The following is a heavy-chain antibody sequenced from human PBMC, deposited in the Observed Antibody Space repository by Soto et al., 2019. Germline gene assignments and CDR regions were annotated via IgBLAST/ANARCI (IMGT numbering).Heavy chain of an antibody. D-gene: IGHD1-26*01. CDR2: ISGSGGST. J-gene: IGHJ4*02. CDR3: VKERMEQDQSLPFFDY. Sequence: PGGSLRLSCAASGFTFSSYAMSWVRQAPGKGLEWVSAISGSGGSTYYADSVKGRFTISRDNSKNTLYLQMNSLRAEDTAVYYCVKERMEQDQSLPFFDYWSQGTLVTVSS. CDR1: GFTFSSYA. V-gene: IGHV3-23*01.